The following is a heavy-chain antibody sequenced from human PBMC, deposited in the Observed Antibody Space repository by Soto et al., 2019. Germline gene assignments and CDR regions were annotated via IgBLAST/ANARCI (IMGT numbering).Heavy chain of an antibody. D-gene: IGHD5-18*01. CDR2: IYYSGST. Sequence: PSETLSLTCTVSGGSISSYYWSWIRQPPGKGLEWIGYIYYSGSTNYNPSLKSRVTISVDTSKNQFSLKLSSVTAADTAVYYCASLAGYSYGHGDFDYWGQGTLVTVSS. V-gene: IGHV4-59*01. CDR1: GGSISSYY. CDR3: ASLAGYSYGHGDFDY. J-gene: IGHJ4*02.